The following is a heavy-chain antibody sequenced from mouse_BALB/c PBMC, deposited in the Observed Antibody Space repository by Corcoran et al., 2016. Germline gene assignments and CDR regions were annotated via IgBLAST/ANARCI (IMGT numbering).Heavy chain of an antibody. Sequence: EVQLQQSGAEPVKPGASVKLSCTASGFNIKDTYMHWVKQRPEQGLEWIGRIDPANGNTKYDPKFQGKATITADTSSNTAYLQLSSLTSEDTAVYYCATGIAYWGQGTLVTVSA. D-gene: IGHD4-1*01. CDR3: ATGIAY. J-gene: IGHJ3*01. CDR2: IDPANGNT. V-gene: IGHV14-3*02. CDR1: GFNIKDTY.